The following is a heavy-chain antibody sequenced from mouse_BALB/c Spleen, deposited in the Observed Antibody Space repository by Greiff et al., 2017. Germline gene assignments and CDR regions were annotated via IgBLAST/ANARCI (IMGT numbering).Heavy chain of an antibody. J-gene: IGHJ2*01. CDR1: GYTFTSYV. V-gene: IGHV1-14*01. CDR2: INPYNDGT. D-gene: IGHD2-12*01. Sequence: VQLQHSGPELVKPGASVKMSCKASGYTFTSYVMHWVKQKPGQGLEWIGYINPYNDGTKYNEKFKGKATLTSDKSSSTAYMELSSLTSEDSAVYYCARSGTTWIFDYWGQGTTLTVSS. CDR3: ARSGTTWIFDY.